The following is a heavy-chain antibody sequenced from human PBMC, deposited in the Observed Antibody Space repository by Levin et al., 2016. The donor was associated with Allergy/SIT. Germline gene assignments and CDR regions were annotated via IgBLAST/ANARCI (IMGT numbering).Heavy chain of an antibody. CDR1: GFTFSGYY. Sequence: GGSLRLSCKASGFTFSGYYLSWIRQAPAKGLEWISYISSSSSHIDYADSVKGRFTISRDNAMNSVYLQMNNLRVEDTALYYCARSADGSAGYYFDTWGQGIQVTVSS. CDR3: ARSADGSAGYYFDT. D-gene: IGHD2-15*01. CDR2: ISSSSSHI. J-gene: IGHJ4*02. V-gene: IGHV3-11*03.